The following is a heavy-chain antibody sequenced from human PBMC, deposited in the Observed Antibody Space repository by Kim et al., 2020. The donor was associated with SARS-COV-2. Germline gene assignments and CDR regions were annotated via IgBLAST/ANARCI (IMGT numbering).Heavy chain of an antibody. CDR3: ARSNKQQLVLAFDI. V-gene: IGHV4-34*01. J-gene: IGHJ3*02. Sequence: SETLSLTCAVYGGSFSGYYWRWIRQPPGKGLELIGEINHSGSTTYNPSLKSRVTISVDTSKNQFSLKLSSVTAADTAVYYCARSNKQQLVLAFDIWGQGTMVTVSS. D-gene: IGHD6-13*01. CDR1: GGSFSGYY. CDR2: INHSGST.